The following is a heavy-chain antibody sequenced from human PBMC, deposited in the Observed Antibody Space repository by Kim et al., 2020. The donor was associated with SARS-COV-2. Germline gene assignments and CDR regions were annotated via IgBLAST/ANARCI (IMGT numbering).Heavy chain of an antibody. Sequence: GGSLRLSCAASGFTFSSYAMSWVRQAPGKGLEWVSDISGSGGSTFYADSVKGRFTISRDNSKNTLYLQMNSLRAEDTAVYYCGRGPFPSGNYYTAVWGQGALVTVSS. D-gene: IGHD1-26*01. CDR1: GFTFSSYA. CDR2: ISGSGGST. V-gene: IGHV3-23*01. J-gene: IGHJ4*02. CDR3: GRGPFPSGNYYTAV.